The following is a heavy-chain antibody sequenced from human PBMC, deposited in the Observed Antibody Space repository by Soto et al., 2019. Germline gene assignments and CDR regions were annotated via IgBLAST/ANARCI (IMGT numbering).Heavy chain of an antibody. V-gene: IGHV3-30*18. CDR2: ISYDGSNK. D-gene: IGHD6-19*01. J-gene: IGHJ4*02. CDR1: GFTFSSYG. Sequence: LRLSCAASGFTFSSYGMHWVRQAPGKGLEWVAVISYDGSNKYYADSVKGRFTISRDNSKNTLYLQMNSLRAEDTAVYYCAKTVAVAGTRYYFDYWGQGTLVTVSS. CDR3: AKTVAVAGTRYYFDY.